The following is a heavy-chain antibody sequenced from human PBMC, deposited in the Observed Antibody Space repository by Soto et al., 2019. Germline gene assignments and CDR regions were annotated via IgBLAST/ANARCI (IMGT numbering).Heavy chain of an antibody. CDR1: GDSVSSNSAA. Sequence: SQTLSLTCAISGDSVSSNSAAWNWIRQSPSRGLEWLGRTYYRSKWYNDYAVSVKSRITINPDTSKNQFSLQLNSVTPEDTAVYYCARDYGGNSRFYYHGMDVWGQGTTVTVSS. V-gene: IGHV6-1*01. CDR2: TYYRSKWYN. D-gene: IGHD4-17*01. CDR3: ARDYGGNSRFYYHGMDV. J-gene: IGHJ6*02.